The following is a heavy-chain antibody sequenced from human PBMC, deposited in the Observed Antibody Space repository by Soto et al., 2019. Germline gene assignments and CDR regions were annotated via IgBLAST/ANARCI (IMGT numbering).Heavy chain of an antibody. CDR1: GFSLSTSGVG. Sequence: SGPTLVNPTQTLTLTCTFSGFSLSTSGVGVGWIRQRPGKALEWLALIYWDDDKRYSPSLKSRLTITKDTSKNQVVLTMTNMDPVDTATYYCAQTGYLSQLPAIADYWGQGTLVTVSS. CDR2: IYWDDDK. D-gene: IGHD1-1*01. J-gene: IGHJ4*02. V-gene: IGHV2-5*02. CDR3: AQTGYLSQLPAIADY.